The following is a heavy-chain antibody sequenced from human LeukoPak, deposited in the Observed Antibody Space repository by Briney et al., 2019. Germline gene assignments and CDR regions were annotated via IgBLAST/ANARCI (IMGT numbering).Heavy chain of an antibody. CDR2: INQDGSEK. Sequence: GGSLRLSCAASGFTFNIYWMSWVRQTPGKGLEWVANINQDGSEKYYVDSVKGRFTISRDNARNSLYLQMNSLRAEDTAVYYCARVQYQLLETAFDIWGQGTMVTVSS. CDR1: GFTFNIYW. J-gene: IGHJ3*02. CDR3: ARVQYQLLETAFDI. V-gene: IGHV3-7*01. D-gene: IGHD2-2*01.